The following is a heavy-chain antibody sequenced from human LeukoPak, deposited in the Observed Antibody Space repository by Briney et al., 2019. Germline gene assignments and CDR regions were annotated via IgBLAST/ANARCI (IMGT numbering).Heavy chain of an antibody. CDR1: GGTFSSYA. Sequence: ASVKVSCKASGGTFSSYAISWVRQAPGQGLEWMGGIIPIFGTANYAQKFQGRVTITADESTSTAYMELSSLRSEDTAVYYCARHPHPIGGSFNMDVWGKGTTVTVSS. D-gene: IGHD1-26*01. CDR3: ARHPHPIGGSFNMDV. CDR2: IIPIFGTA. V-gene: IGHV1-69*13. J-gene: IGHJ6*03.